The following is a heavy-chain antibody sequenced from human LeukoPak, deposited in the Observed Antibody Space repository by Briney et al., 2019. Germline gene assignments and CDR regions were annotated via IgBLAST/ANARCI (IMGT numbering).Heavy chain of an antibody. J-gene: IGHJ6*03. V-gene: IGHV3-11*01. CDR1: GFPFSDYY. CDR2: ISSSGSTI. Sequence: GGSLRLSCAASGFPFSDYYMSWIRQAPGKGLEWVSYISSSGSTIYYADSVKGRFTISRDNAKNSMYLQMNSLRAEDTAVYYCARVGAVVNDYYYYYMDVWGKGTTVTVSS. D-gene: IGHD4-23*01. CDR3: ARVGAVVNDYYYYYMDV.